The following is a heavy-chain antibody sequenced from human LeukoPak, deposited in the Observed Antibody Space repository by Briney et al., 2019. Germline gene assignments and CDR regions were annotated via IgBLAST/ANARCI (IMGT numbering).Heavy chain of an antibody. CDR1: GFIFDNSW. CDR3: VRGLYGY. Sequence: GGSLRLSCEASGFIFDNSWMTWVRQAPGKGLEWVAHIRSDGGETKYEDSVKGRFTISRDNGRNSLYLQMDSLRVEDTAVYYCVRGLYGYWGQGTLVTVSS. CDR2: IRSDGGET. J-gene: IGHJ4*02. V-gene: IGHV3-7*03. D-gene: IGHD4-17*01.